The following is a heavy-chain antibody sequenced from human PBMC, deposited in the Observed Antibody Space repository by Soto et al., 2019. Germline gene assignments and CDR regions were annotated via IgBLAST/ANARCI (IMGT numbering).Heavy chain of an antibody. CDR1: GGTFSSYT. V-gene: IGHV1-69*08. CDR3: ARDPGRGSAWYYFDY. D-gene: IGHD6-19*01. CDR2: IIPILGIA. Sequence: QVQLVRSGAEVKKPGSSVKVSCKASGGTFSSYTISWVRQAPGQGLEWMGRIIPILGIANYSQKFQGRVTITADKSTSTAYMELSSLRSEDTAVYYCARDPGRGSAWYYFDYWGQGTLVTVSS. J-gene: IGHJ4*02.